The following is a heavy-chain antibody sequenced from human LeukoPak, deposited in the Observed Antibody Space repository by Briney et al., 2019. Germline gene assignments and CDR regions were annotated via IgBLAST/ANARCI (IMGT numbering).Heavy chain of an antibody. CDR1: GFTFTSYA. D-gene: IGHD3-22*01. Sequence: GGSLRLSCAASGFTFTSYAMSWVRQAPGKGLEWVSGISGSGGYTYYADSVKGRFTISRDNSKNTLYLQMNSLRAEDTAVYYCAKDHDSSGYSRDAFDIWGQGTVVTVSS. V-gene: IGHV3-23*01. CDR3: AKDHDSSGYSRDAFDI. CDR2: ISGSGGYT. J-gene: IGHJ3*02.